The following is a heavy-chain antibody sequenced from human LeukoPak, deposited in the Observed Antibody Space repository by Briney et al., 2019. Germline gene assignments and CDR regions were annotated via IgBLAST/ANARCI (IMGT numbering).Heavy chain of an antibody. CDR1: GGTFSSYA. J-gene: IGHJ5*02. CDR3: ARDKRWGLNNWFDP. D-gene: IGHD7-27*01. CDR2: IIPILGIA. V-gene: IGHV1-69*04. Sequence: SVKVSCKASGGTFSSYAISWVRQAPGQGLEWMGRIIPILGIANYAQKFQGRVTITADKSTSTAYMELSSLRSEDTAVYYCARDKRWGLNNWFDPWGQGTLVTVSS.